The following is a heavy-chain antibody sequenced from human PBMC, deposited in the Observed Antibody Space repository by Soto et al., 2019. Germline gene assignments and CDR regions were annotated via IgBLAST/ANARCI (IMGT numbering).Heavy chain of an antibody. V-gene: IGHV4-34*01. CDR3: ARGNHFVTMIVELFDY. J-gene: IGHJ4*02. D-gene: IGHD3-22*01. CDR1: GGSFSGYY. CDR2: INHSGST. Sequence: QVQLQQWGAGLLKPSETLSLTCAVYGGSFSGYYWSWIRQPPGKGLEWIGEINHSGSTNYNPSLKSRVTISVDTSKNQFSLKLSSVTAADTAVYYCARGNHFVTMIVELFDYWGQGTLVTVSS.